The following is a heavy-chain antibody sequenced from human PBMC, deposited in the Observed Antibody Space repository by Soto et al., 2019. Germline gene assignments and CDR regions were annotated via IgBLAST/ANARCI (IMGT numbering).Heavy chain of an antibody. V-gene: IGHV4-34*01. CDR1: GGTFSGYY. D-gene: IGHD4-17*01. CDR2: INHSGST. CDR3: ARGPFDYGDYDSRWFDP. J-gene: IGHJ5*02. Sequence: TSETMSLTCAVYGGTFSGYYWSWIRQHPGKGLEWIGEINHSGSTNYNPSLKSRVTISVDTSKNQFSLKLSSVTAADTAVYYCARGPFDYGDYDSRWFDPWGQGTLVTVSS.